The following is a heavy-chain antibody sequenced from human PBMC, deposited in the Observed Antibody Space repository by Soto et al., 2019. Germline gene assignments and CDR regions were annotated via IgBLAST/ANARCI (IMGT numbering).Heavy chain of an antibody. D-gene: IGHD6-13*01. CDR1: GYTFTSYY. J-gene: IGHJ4*02. Sequence: QVQLVQSGAEVKKPGASVKVSCKASGYTFTSYYMHWVRQAPGQGLEWMGIINPSGGSTSYAQKFQGRVXXTXDXXTSTVDMELSSLRSEDTAVYYCARGYSSSWDQFVYWGQGTLVTVSS. V-gene: IGHV1-46*03. CDR2: INPSGGST. CDR3: ARGYSSSWDQFVY.